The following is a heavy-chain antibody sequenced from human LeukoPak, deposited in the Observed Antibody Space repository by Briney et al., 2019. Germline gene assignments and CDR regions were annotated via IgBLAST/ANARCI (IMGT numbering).Heavy chain of an antibody. Sequence: QTGGSLRLSCAASGFTFSSYGMHWVRQAPGKGLEWVAFIRYDGSNKYYADSVKGRFTISRDNSKNTLYLQMNSLRAEDTAVYYCAKDPTDIVVVPAAIAAAGTDDYWGQGTLVTVSS. CDR2: IRYDGSNK. J-gene: IGHJ4*02. V-gene: IGHV3-30*02. CDR1: GFTFSSYG. CDR3: AKDPTDIVVVPAAIAAAGTDDY. D-gene: IGHD2-2*02.